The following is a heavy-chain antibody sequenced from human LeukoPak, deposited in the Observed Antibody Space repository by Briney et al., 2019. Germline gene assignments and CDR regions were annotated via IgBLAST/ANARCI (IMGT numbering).Heavy chain of an antibody. CDR1: GFTFSRYE. CDR2: ISRSGDTI. V-gene: IGHV3-48*03. J-gene: IGHJ3*02. D-gene: IGHD2-2*01. Sequence: PGGSLRLSCAASGFTFSRYEMNWVRQAPGKGLEWVSYISRSGDTIYFADSVKGRFTISRDNAKNSLYLQMSSLRAEDTAVYYCARVGYCSSTSCYLRISDAFDIWGQGTMVTVSS. CDR3: ARVGYCSSTSCYLRISDAFDI.